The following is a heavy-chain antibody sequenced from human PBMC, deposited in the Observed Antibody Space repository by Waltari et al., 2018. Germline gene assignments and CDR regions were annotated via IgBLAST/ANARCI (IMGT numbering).Heavy chain of an antibody. V-gene: IGHV4-34*01. D-gene: IGHD6-13*01. J-gene: IGHJ5*02. CDR2: INHSGST. CDR3: ARGDPHSSSWWWFDP. CDR1: GGSFSGYY. Sequence: QVQLQQWGAGLLKPSETLSLTCAVYGGSFSGYYWSWIRQPPGKGLEWSGEINHSGSTNYNPSLKSRVTISVETSKNQFSLKLSSVTAADTAVYYCARGDPHSSSWWWFDPWGQGTLVTVSS.